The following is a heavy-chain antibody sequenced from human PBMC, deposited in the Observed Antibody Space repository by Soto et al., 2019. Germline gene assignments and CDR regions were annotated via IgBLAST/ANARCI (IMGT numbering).Heavy chain of an antibody. CDR1: GFTFGDYA. CDR2: IRSKAYGGTT. J-gene: IGHJ3*02. V-gene: IGHV3-49*03. D-gene: IGHD3-22*01. CDR3: TREYYYDSSGYGWNAFDI. Sequence: SLRLSCTASGFTFGDYAMSWFRQAPGKGLEWVGFIRSKAYGGTTEYAASVKGRFTISRDDSKSIAYLQMNSLKTEDTAVYYCTREYYYDSSGYGWNAFDIWCQGTMVTGSS.